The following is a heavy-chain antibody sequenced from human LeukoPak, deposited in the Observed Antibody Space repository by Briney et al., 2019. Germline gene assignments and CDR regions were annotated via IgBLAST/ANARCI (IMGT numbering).Heavy chain of an antibody. CDR2: MNPNSGNT. D-gene: IGHD6-13*01. CDR1: GYTFTSYD. Sequence: ASVKVSCKASGYTFTSYDINWVRQATGQGLEWMGWMNPNSGNTGYAQKFQGRVTMTRNTSISTAYMELSSLRSEDTAVYYCARAQAAAGLDALDIRGEGTTVTVSS. CDR3: ARAQAAAGLDALDI. V-gene: IGHV1-8*01. J-gene: IGHJ3*02.